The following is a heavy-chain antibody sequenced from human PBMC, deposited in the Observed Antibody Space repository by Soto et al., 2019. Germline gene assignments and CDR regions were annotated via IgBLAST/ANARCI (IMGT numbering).Heavy chain of an antibody. CDR1: GFTFSSHA. D-gene: IGHD2-2*01. J-gene: IGHJ6*03. V-gene: IGHV3-23*01. CDR3: AKGRGSTTPSGSYYMDV. CDR2: ISGSGGST. Sequence: EVQLLESGGGLVQPGGSLRLSCAASGFTFSSHAMSWVRQAPGKGLEWVSAISGSGGSTYYADSVKGQFTISRDNSKNTLYLQMNSLRAEDTAVYYCAKGRGSTTPSGSYYMDVWGKGTTVTVSS.